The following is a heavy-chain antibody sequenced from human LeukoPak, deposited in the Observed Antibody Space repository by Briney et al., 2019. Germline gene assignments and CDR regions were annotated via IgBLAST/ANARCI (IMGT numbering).Heavy chain of an antibody. CDR3: ARDLRSPGYAGYSSSKGLGT. D-gene: IGHD6-6*01. J-gene: IGHJ5*02. V-gene: IGHV3-21*01. Sequence: GGPLRLSCAASGFTFSSYSMNWVRQAPGKGLEWVSSISSSSSYIYYADSVKGRFTISRDNAKNSLYLQMNSLRAEDTAVYYCARDLRSPGYAGYSSSKGLGTWGQGTLVTVSS. CDR2: ISSSSSYI. CDR1: GFTFSSYS.